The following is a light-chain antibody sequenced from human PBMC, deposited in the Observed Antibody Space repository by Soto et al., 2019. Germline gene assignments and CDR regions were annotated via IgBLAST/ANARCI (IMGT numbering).Light chain of an antibody. CDR1: QSVSSD. V-gene: IGKV3-15*01. J-gene: IGKJ1*01. Sequence: EIVMTQSPATLSVSPGERVTLSCRTSQSVSSDLAWYQQKPSQAPRLLIYGASTRATGIPARFSGSGSGTEFTLTISSLQSEDFAVYYCQQYDSWRWTFGQGTKVEIK. CDR2: GAS. CDR3: QQYDSWRWT.